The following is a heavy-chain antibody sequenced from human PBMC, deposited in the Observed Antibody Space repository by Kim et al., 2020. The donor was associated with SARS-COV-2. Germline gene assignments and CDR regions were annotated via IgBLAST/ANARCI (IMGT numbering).Heavy chain of an antibody. V-gene: IGHV6-1*01. D-gene: IGHD6-13*01. CDR3: ARVGAAAGDYYYYGMDV. CDR1: GDSVSSNSAA. J-gene: IGHJ6*02. Sequence: SQTLSLTCAISGDSVSSNSAAWNWIRQSPSRGLEWLGRTYYRSKWYNDYAVSVKSRITINPDTSKNQFSLQLNSVTPEDTAVYYCARVGAAAGDYYYYGMDVWGQGTTVTVSS. CDR2: TYYRSKWYN.